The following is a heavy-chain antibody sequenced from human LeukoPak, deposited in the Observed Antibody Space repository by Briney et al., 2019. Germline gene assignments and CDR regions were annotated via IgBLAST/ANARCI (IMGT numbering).Heavy chain of an antibody. CDR3: ARDPDYYDSSGYSR. Sequence: GGSLRLSCAASGFTFSSYAISWVRQAPGKGLEWVSGISGSGGSTNYADSVKGRFTISRDNSKNTLYLQMNSLGAEDTAVYYCARDPDYYDSSGYSRWGQGTLVTVSS. CDR2: ISGSGGST. V-gene: IGHV3-23*01. J-gene: IGHJ4*02. CDR1: GFTFSSYA. D-gene: IGHD3-22*01.